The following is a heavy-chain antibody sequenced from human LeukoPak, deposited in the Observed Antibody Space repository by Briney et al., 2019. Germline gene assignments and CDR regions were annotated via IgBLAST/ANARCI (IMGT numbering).Heavy chain of an antibody. CDR2: IIPIFGTA. CDR3: ARSLCSGGSCYSWRERYNWFDP. Sequence: GSSVKVSCKASGGTFSSYAISWVRQAPGQGLVWMGGIIPIFGTANYAQKFQGRVTITTDESTSTAYMELSSLRSEDTAVYYCARSLCSGGSCYSWRERYNWFDPWGQGTLVTVSS. V-gene: IGHV1-69*05. D-gene: IGHD2-15*01. CDR1: GGTFSSYA. J-gene: IGHJ5*02.